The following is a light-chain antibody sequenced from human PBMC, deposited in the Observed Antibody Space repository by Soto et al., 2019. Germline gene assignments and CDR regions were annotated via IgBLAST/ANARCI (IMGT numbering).Light chain of an antibody. CDR1: RSKNGSKT. J-gene: IGLJ2*01. CDR3: AAWDDSLRVVV. Sequence: QSVLTQPPSASGTPGERGNISCSGSRSKNGSKTVKWYQQVPGMAPKLLIYSDSQRPSGVPARFSGSESGTSVSLAISGLQSEDEADYYCAAWDDSLRVVVFGGGTKVTVL. V-gene: IGLV1-44*01. CDR2: SDS.